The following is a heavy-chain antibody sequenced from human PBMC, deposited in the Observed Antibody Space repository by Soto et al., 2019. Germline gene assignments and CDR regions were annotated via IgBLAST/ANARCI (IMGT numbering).Heavy chain of an antibody. CDR3: TKSRRSVLMVYGFGGMDV. CDR1: VFSVSYYA. D-gene: IGHD2-8*01. Sequence: GGSLRLSCAAPVFSVSYYAMSWGRQAPGKGLEWVSSISGSGDGTYYGDSVKGRFTLSRDTSQKTLYLQMNNLRGEDTAVYFCTKSRRSVLMVYGFGGMDVWGRGTTVTVSS. CDR2: ISGSGDGT. V-gene: IGHV3-23*01. J-gene: IGHJ6*02.